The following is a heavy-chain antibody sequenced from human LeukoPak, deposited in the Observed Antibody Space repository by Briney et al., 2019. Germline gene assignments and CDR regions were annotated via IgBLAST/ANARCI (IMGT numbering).Heavy chain of an antibody. J-gene: IGHJ4*02. CDR3: AEGGIYGDSGDF. CDR1: GFTFTRHA. V-gene: IGHV3-23*01. CDR2: ISASGGVT. Sequence: GGSLRLSCAASGFTFTRHAMSWVRQAPGKGLEWVSGISASGGVTYYAGSVKGRFTISRDNSKSTLDLQMNSLRADDTAVYYCAEGGIYGDSGDFWGQGALVIVSS. D-gene: IGHD4-17*01.